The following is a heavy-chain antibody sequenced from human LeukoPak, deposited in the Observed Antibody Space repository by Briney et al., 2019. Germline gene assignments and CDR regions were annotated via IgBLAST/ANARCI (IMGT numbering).Heavy chain of an antibody. J-gene: IGHJ4*02. CDR1: GGTLSSYA. Sequence: SVKVSCKASGGTLSSYAISWVRQAPGQGLEWMGGIIPIFGTANYAQKFQGRVTITADESTSTAYMELSNLRSEDTAVYYCARGTELPGVDYWGQGTLVTVSS. CDR3: ARGTELPGVDY. CDR2: IIPIFGTA. D-gene: IGHD1-26*01. V-gene: IGHV1-69*13.